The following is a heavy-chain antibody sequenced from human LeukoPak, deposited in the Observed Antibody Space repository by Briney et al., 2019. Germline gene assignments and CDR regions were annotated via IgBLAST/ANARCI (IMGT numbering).Heavy chain of an antibody. CDR1: GGSISSSSYY. D-gene: IGHD2-2*02. V-gene: IGHV4-39*07. J-gene: IGHJ5*02. Sequence: SETLSLTCTVSGGSISSSSYYWGWIRQPPGKGLEWIGSIHYSGSTYYNPSLKSRVTISVDTSKNQFSLKLSSVTAADTAVYYCAREAGGFCSSTSCYTRGSYNWFDPWGQGTLVTVSS. CDR2: IHYSGST. CDR3: AREAGGFCSSTSCYTRGSYNWFDP.